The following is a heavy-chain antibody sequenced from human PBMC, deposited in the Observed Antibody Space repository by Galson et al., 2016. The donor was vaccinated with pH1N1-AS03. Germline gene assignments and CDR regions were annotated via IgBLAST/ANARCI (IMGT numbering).Heavy chain of an antibody. CDR1: GFTFNHYS. CDR3: ARTRGAYFGSAFDI. D-gene: IGHD2/OR15-2a*01. J-gene: IGHJ3*02. CDR2: ISSDSTTI. V-gene: IGHV3-48*04. Sequence: SLRLSCAASGFTFNHYSMNWVRQAPGKGLEWVSYISSDSTTIYYADSVKGRFTISRDNAKNSLYLQMNSLTAEDTAIYYCARTRGAYFGSAFDIWGQGTKVTVSS.